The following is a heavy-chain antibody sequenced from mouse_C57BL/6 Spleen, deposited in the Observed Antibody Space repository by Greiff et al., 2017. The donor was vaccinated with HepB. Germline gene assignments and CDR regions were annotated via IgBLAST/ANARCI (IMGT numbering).Heavy chain of an antibody. Sequence: EVQVVESGGDLVKPGGSLKLSCAASGFTFSSYGMSWVRQTPDKRLEWVATISSGGSYTYYPDSVKGRFTISRDNAKNTLYLQMSSLKSEDTAMYYCARHQIITTVVARWAMDYWGQGTSVTVSS. V-gene: IGHV5-6*01. D-gene: IGHD1-1*01. J-gene: IGHJ4*01. CDR3: ARHQIITTVVARWAMDY. CDR1: GFTFSSYG. CDR2: ISSGGSYT.